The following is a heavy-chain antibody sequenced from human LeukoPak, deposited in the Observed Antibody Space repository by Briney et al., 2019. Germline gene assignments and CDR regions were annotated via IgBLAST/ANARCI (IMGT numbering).Heavy chain of an antibody. CDR3: ARVGGSSEHPDYCYYMDV. Sequence: GGSLRLSCAASGFTFSSYWMSWVRQAPGKGLEWVANIKQDGSEKYYVDSVKGRFTISRDNAKNSLYLQMNSLRAEDTAVYYCARVGGSSEHPDYCYYMDVWGEGTTVTVSS. D-gene: IGHD1-26*01. CDR2: IKQDGSEK. V-gene: IGHV3-7*01. J-gene: IGHJ6*03. CDR1: GFTFSSYW.